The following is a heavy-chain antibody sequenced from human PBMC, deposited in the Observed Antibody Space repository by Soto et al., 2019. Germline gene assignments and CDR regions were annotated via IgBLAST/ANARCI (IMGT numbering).Heavy chain of an antibody. CDR2: ISGSGGST. V-gene: IGHV3-23*01. CDR1: GVTFSSYA. J-gene: IGHJ3*02. Sequence: GGSLRLSCAASGVTFSSYAMSWVRQAPGKGLEWVSAISGSGGSTYYADSVKGRFTISRDNSKNTLYLQMNSLRAEDTAVYYCAKDIWYSSGHDAFDIWGQGTMVTVSS. D-gene: IGHD6-19*01. CDR3: AKDIWYSSGHDAFDI.